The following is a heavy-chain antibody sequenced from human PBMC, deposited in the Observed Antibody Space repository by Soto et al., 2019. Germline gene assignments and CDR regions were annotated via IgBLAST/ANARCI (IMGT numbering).Heavy chain of an antibody. CDR1: GDSISSYY. V-gene: IGHV4-59*01. J-gene: IGHJ4*02. CDR3: ARGHLGITTTGTWYDFDY. Sequence: QVQLQESGPRLVKPSETLSLTCTVSGDSISSYYWTWIRQPPGKGLEYICYIYYSGRTYYNPSLKSRVTISVDTSKNQFSLKLSSVTAADTAVYYCARGHLGITTTGTWYDFDYWGQGTLVTVSS. D-gene: IGHD2-15*01. CDR2: IYYSGRT.